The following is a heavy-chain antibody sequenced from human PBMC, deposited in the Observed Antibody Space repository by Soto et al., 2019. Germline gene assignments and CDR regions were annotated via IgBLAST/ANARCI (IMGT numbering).Heavy chain of an antibody. D-gene: IGHD6-6*01. CDR2: IYHGGAT. Sequence: KPSETLSLTCAVSGDSVSSSNWWTWVRQPPGKGLDWIGEIYHGGATNYNPSLKSRVLISVDKSKNQISLKLNSVTAADTAVYYCARAKDIATRLDYWGQGTLVTVSS. CDR1: GDSVSSSNW. J-gene: IGHJ4*02. CDR3: ARAKDIATRLDY. V-gene: IGHV4-4*02.